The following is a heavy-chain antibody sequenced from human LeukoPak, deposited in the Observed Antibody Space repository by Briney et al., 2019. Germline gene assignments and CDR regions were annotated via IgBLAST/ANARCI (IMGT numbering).Heavy chain of an antibody. CDR1: GGSFSGYY. D-gene: IGHD2-15*01. CDR2: INHSGST. Sequence: SETLSLTCAVYGGSFSGYYWSWIRQPPGKGLEWIGEINHSGSTNYNPPLKSRVTISVDTSKNQFSLKLSSVTAADTAVYYCARGKPEDIVVVVAATSEERGFDYWGQGTLVTVSS. V-gene: IGHV4-34*01. J-gene: IGHJ4*02. CDR3: ARGKPEDIVVVVAATSEERGFDY.